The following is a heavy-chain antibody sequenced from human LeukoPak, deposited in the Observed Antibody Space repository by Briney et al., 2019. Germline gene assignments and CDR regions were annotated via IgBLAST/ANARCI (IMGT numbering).Heavy chain of an antibody. Sequence: SVKLSWKASGGTFSSYAISWVRQAPGQGLEWMGRIIPIFGIANYAQKFQGSVTITADKSTRTAYMERSSLRSGDTAVYYCARGDMAPPVAYWGQGTLVTVSS. J-gene: IGHJ4*02. CDR2: IIPIFGIA. CDR1: GGTFSSYA. V-gene: IGHV1-69*04. D-gene: IGHD5-24*01. CDR3: ARGDMAPPVAY.